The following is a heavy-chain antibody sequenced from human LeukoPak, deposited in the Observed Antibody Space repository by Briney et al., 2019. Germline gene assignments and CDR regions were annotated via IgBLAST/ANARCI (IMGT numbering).Heavy chain of an antibody. Sequence: ASVKVSCKASGYSFTNHDMHWVRQAPGQRLEWMGCINPDNGNAKYSQEFQGRVTITRDTSASTAYMELSSLRSEDTAVYYCARDHSRAGFLEWNQNIQFDYWGQGTLVTVSS. CDR1: GYSFTNHD. V-gene: IGHV1-3*03. D-gene: IGHD3-3*01. J-gene: IGHJ4*02. CDR3: ARDHSRAGFLEWNQNIQFDY. CDR2: INPDNGNA.